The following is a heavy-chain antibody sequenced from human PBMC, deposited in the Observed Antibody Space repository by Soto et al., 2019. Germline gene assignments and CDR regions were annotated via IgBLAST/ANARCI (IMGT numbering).Heavy chain of an antibody. J-gene: IGHJ4*02. CDR1: GLTFSNYA. D-gene: IGHD2-15*01. V-gene: IGHV3-23*01. CDR2: MSGSSSTT. CDR3: AKNQERQLPRVIDF. Sequence: GGSLRLSCATSGLTFSNYAMSWVRQAPGGGLEWVSSMSGSSSTTYYADSVRGRFTISRDRSKNTLYLQMSSLRAEDTALYYCAKNQERQLPRVIDFWGQGTLVTVSS.